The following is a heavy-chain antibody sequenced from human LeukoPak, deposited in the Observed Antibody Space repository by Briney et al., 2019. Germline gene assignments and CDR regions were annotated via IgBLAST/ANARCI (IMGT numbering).Heavy chain of an antibody. V-gene: IGHV3-30-3*01. CDR3: ARVSGSYHYFDY. CDR2: ISYDGSNK. Sequence: GGSLRLSCAASGFTFSSYAMHWVRQAPGKGLECVAVISYDGSNKYYADSVKGRFTISRDNSKNTLYLQMNSLRAEHTAVYYCARVSGSYHYFDYWGQGTLVTVSS. D-gene: IGHD1-26*01. J-gene: IGHJ4*02. CDR1: GFTFSSYA.